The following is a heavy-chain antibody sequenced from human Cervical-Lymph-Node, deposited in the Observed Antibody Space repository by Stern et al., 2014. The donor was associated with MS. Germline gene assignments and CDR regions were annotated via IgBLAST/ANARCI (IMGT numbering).Heavy chain of an antibody. V-gene: IGHV1-69*01. CDR1: GGTFSDYA. CDR3: ARDSDLGNGGYGMDV. D-gene: IGHD5-12*01. Sequence: VQLVQSGAEVKKPGSSVKVSCKASGGTFSDYAISWVRQAPGQGLEWMGGIIPVFGPANYAQKFQGRVTLIADESTSTAYMELSSLRSEDTAVYYCARDSDLGNGGYGMDVWGQGTTITVSS. CDR2: IIPVFGPA. J-gene: IGHJ6*02.